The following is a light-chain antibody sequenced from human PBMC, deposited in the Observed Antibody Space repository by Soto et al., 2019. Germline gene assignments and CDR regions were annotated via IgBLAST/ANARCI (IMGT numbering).Light chain of an antibody. Sequence: DLQMTQSPSSLSASVGDRVTITCQASQDISNYLNWYQQKPGKAPKLLIYDASNLETGVPSRFSGSGSGTDFTFTISSLQPEDIATYYCQQYDNLFALTFGGGTKVEIK. J-gene: IGKJ4*01. V-gene: IGKV1-33*01. CDR3: QQYDNLFALT. CDR2: DAS. CDR1: QDISNY.